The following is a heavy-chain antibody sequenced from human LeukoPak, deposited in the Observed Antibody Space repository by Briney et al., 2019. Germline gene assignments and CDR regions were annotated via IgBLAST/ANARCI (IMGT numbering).Heavy chain of an antibody. CDR3: ARSYSSSRGTFDY. V-gene: IGHV3-21*01. Sequence: GGSLRLSCAASGFIFDDYGMNWVRQAPGKGLEWVSSITSSSSYIYYADSVKGRFTISRDNAKNSLYLQMNSLRAEDTAVYYCARSYSSSRGTFDYWGQGTLVTVSS. D-gene: IGHD6-6*01. J-gene: IGHJ4*02. CDR1: GFIFDDYG. CDR2: ITSSSSYI.